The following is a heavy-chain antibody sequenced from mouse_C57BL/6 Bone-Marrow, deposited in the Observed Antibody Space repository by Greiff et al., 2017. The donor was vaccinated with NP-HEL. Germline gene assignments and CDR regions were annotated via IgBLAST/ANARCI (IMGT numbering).Heavy chain of an antibody. CDR1: GYTFTDYY. CDR3: ARSGTAQALAY. Sequence: EVQLQQSGPVLVKPGASVKMSCKASGYTFTDYYMNWVKQSHGKSLEWIGVINPYNGGTSYNQKFKGKATLTVDKSSSTAYMELNSLTSEDSAVYYCARSGTAQALAYWGQGTLVTVSA. D-gene: IGHD3-2*02. V-gene: IGHV1-19*01. CDR2: INPYNGGT. J-gene: IGHJ3*01.